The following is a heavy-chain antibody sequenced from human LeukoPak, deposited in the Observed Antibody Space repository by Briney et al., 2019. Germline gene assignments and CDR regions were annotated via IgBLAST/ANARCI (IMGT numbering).Heavy chain of an antibody. CDR1: GGSISSYY. CDR3: AREKRGSGWESYYYYYMDV. J-gene: IGHJ6*03. D-gene: IGHD6-19*01. CDR2: IYYSGST. V-gene: IGHV4-59*01. Sequence: PSETLSLTRTVSGGSISSYYWSWIRQPPGKGLEWIGYIYYSGSTNYNPSLKSRVTISVDTSKNQFSLKLSSVTAADTAVYYCAREKRGSGWESYYYYYMDVWGKGTTVTVSS.